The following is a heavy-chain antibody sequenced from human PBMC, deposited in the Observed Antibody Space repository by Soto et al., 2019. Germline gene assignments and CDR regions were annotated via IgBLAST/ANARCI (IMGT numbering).Heavy chain of an antibody. D-gene: IGHD2-2*01. CDR2: IYPGDSDT. CDR3: ARLVNGCSSTSCPKGGAFDI. V-gene: IGHV5-51*03. J-gene: IGHJ3*02. CDR1: GYSFTSYW. Sequence: EVQLVQSGAEVKKPGESLKISCKGSGYSFTSYWIGWVRQMPGKGLEWMGIIYPGDSDTRYSPSFQGQVTISADKSISTAYLQWSSLKASDTAMYYCARLVNGCSSTSCPKGGAFDIWGQGTMVTVSS.